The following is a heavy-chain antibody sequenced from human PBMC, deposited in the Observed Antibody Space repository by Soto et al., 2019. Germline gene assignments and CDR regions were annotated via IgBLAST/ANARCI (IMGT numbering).Heavy chain of an antibody. J-gene: IGHJ6*03. Sequence: ASVKVSCRASGYTFTSYGISWVRQAPGQGLEWMGWISAYNGNTNYAQKLQGRVTMTTDTSTSTAYMELRSLRSDDTAVYYCARGLDPGFWSGYRDYYYMDVWGKGTTVTVSS. V-gene: IGHV1-18*01. CDR2: ISAYNGNT. D-gene: IGHD3-3*01. CDR3: ARGLDPGFWSGYRDYYYMDV. CDR1: GYTFTSYG.